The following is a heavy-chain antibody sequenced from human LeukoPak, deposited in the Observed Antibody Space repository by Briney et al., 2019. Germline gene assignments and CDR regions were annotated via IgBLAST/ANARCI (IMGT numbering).Heavy chain of an antibody. CDR2: ISSSSSL. CDR3: ARDRSGWSRDY. D-gene: IGHD6-19*01. CDR1: GFSFSTYS. V-gene: IGHV3-21*01. Sequence: PGGSLRLSCAASGFSFSTYSMSWVRQAPGKGLEWVSSISSSSSLYYADSVKGRLIISRDNAKNSLFLQMNSLRAEDTAVYYCARDRSGWSRDYWGQGTLVTASS. J-gene: IGHJ4*02.